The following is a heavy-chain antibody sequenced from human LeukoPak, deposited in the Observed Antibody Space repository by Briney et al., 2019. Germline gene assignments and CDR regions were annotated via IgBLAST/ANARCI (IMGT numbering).Heavy chain of an antibody. CDR2: IIPIFGTA. CDR3: AREEGPSGYFAFDI. CDR1: GSTFSSYA. D-gene: IGHD3-3*01. J-gene: IGHJ3*02. V-gene: IGHV1-69*06. Sequence: ASVKVSCKASGSTFSSYAISWVRQAPGQGLEWMGGIIPIFGTANYAQKFQGRVTITADKSTSTAYMELSSLRSEDTAVYYCAREEGPSGYFAFDIWGQGTMVTVSS.